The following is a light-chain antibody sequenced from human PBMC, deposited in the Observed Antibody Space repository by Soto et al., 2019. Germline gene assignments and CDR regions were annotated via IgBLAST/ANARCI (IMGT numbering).Light chain of an antibody. CDR1: SSDVGGYNY. J-gene: IGLJ1*01. CDR2: DVS. CDR3: SSYVTGGSYV. Sequence: QSVLTQPASVSGSPGQSITISCTGTSSDVGGYNYVSWYQHHPGKAPKLMIYDVSNRPSGVSIRFSASKSGNTASLTISGLQAEDEAEYYCSSYVTGGSYVLGPGTKVTVL. V-gene: IGLV2-14*03.